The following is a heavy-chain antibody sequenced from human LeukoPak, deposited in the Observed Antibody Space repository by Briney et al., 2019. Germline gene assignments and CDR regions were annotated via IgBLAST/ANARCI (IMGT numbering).Heavy chain of an antibody. J-gene: IGHJ1*01. D-gene: IGHD3-22*01. CDR3: ASKGAYDSRGFEYFHH. CDR2: IYHSGSS. Sequence: PSETLSLTCAVSGGSISSSNWWSWVRQPPGKGLEWIGEIYHSGSSNYNPSLKSRVTISVDKSKNQFSLKLSSVTAADTAVYYCASKGAYDSRGFEYFHHWGQGTLVTVSS. CDR1: GGSISSSNW. V-gene: IGHV4-4*02.